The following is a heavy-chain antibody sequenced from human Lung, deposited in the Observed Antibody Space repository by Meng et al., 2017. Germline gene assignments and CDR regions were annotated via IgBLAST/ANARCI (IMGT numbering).Heavy chain of an antibody. CDR3: ARGPTTMAHDFDY. V-gene: IGHV4-34*01. D-gene: IGHD4-11*01. Sequence: QVRLQQWGAGLLKPSETLSLTCVVSGGSFSDYYWSRIRQPPGKGLEWIGEINHSGSTNYNPSLESRATISVDTSQNNLSLKLSSVTAADSAVYYCARGPTTMAHDFDYWGQGTLVTVSS. J-gene: IGHJ4*02. CDR2: INHSGST. CDR1: GGSFSDYY.